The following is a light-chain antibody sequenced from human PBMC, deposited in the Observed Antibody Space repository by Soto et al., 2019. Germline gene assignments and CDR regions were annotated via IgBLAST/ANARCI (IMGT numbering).Light chain of an antibody. Sequence: DIQMTQSPASLSASPGDRVTLTCRASQSVSSYFNWYQQKPGKAPTLLIYDASSLHSGIPSRFSGSGSGTDFTLTISSLDPDDFAAYYCQQRYNSPHTFGVGTKVEIK. CDR3: QQRYNSPHT. CDR1: QSVSSY. J-gene: IGKJ2*01. V-gene: IGKV1-39*01. CDR2: DAS.